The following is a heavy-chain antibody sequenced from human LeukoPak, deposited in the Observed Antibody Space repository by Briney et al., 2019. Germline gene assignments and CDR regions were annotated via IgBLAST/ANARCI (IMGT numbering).Heavy chain of an antibody. V-gene: IGHV4-34*01. Sequence: SETLSLTCAVYGGSFSGYYWSWIRQPPGKGLEWIGEINHSGSTNYNPSLKSRVTISVDTSKNQFSLKLSSVTAADTAVYYCARGRGYSSGWYLSHWYFDPWGRGTLVTVSS. D-gene: IGHD6-19*01. J-gene: IGHJ2*01. CDR2: INHSGST. CDR1: GGSFSGYY. CDR3: ARGRGYSSGWYLSHWYFDP.